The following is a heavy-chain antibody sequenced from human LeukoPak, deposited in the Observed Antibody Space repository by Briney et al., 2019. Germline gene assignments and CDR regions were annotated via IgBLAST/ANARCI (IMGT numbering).Heavy chain of an antibody. Sequence: SQTLSLTCTVSGGSISSGSYYWSWIRQPAGKGLEWIGRIYTSGSTNHNPSLKSRVTISVDTSKNQFSLKLSSVTAADTAVYYCARYLLFPSPDDFMVRGVIISSWFDPWGQGTLVTVSS. D-gene: IGHD3-10*01. V-gene: IGHV4-61*02. CDR1: GGSISSGSYY. CDR3: ARYLLFPSPDDFMVRGVIISSWFDP. J-gene: IGHJ5*02. CDR2: IYTSGST.